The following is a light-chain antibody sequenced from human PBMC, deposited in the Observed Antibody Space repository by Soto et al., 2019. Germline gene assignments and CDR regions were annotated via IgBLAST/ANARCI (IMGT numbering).Light chain of an antibody. Sequence: ILMTQSPSTLPGSVVDRLTITCRASQGISGCLAWYQQKPGKAPKLLIYAASTLESGVPSMLSGSGSGTEFTLTISGPQSEDSATYYCHHYNSYSTFGQGTKVDIK. V-gene: IGKV1-5*01. CDR2: AAS. J-gene: IGKJ1*01. CDR1: QGISGC. CDR3: HHYNSYST.